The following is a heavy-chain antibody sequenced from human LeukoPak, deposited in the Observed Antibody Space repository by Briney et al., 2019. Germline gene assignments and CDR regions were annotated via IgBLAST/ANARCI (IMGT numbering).Heavy chain of an antibody. J-gene: IGHJ5*02. CDR2: IGGSGGST. V-gene: IGHV3-23*01. Sequence: GGSLRLSCAASGFTFSSYAMSWVRQAPGKGLEWVSAIGGSGGSTYYADSVKGRFTISRDNSKNTLYLQMNSLRAEDTAVYYCAKTRRAGRYFDWLLSNWFDPWGQGTLVTVSS. CDR3: AKTRRAGRYFDWLLSNWFDP. CDR1: GFTFSSYA. D-gene: IGHD3-9*01.